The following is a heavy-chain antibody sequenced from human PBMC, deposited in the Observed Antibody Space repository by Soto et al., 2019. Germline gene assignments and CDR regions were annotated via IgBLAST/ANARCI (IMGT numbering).Heavy chain of an antibody. V-gene: IGHV3-64D*06. D-gene: IGHD2-15*01. CDR1: GFTFSSYA. J-gene: IGHJ4*02. CDR2: ISINGSST. Sequence: GGSLRLSCSASGFTFSSYAMHWVRQAPGKGLEYVSAISINGSSTYYADSVKGRFTISRDNSKNTLYLQMSSLRAEDTAVYYCVKPVYCSGGSCYHFDYWGQGTLVTVSS. CDR3: VKPVYCSGGSCYHFDY.